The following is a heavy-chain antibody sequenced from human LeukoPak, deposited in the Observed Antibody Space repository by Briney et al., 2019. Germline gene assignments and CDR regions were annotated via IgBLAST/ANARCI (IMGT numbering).Heavy chain of an antibody. CDR3: ANEALSELNDYGDYGQFDY. V-gene: IGHV3-23*01. D-gene: IGHD4-17*01. J-gene: IGHJ4*02. Sequence: GRTLGLSCAASGLTYSSYAMSWVPQAPGKGLEWLSAISGSGGRKDYADSVKGRFTISRDNYKNTLYLQMNSLRAEDTAVYDCANEALSELNDYGDYGQFDYWGQGTLVTVSS. CDR1: GLTYSSYA. CDR2: ISGSGGRK.